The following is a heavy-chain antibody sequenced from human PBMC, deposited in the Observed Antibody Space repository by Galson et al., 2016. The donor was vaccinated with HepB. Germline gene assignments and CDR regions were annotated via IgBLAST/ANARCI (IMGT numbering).Heavy chain of an antibody. V-gene: IGHV3-21*01. CDR1: GFTLSTYS. D-gene: IGHD3-16*01. J-gene: IGHJ2*01. CDR3: ARPPEGDRRYFDL. Sequence: SLRLSCAASGFTLSTYSMNWVRQAPGKGLEWVSFISITSGYKYYADSLKGRVTISRDNAKNSLYLQMNSLRAEDTAVYYCARPPEGDRRYFDLWGRGTLVTVSS. CDR2: ISITSGYK.